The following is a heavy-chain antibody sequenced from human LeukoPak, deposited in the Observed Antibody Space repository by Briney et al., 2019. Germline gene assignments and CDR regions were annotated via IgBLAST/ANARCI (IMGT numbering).Heavy chain of an antibody. D-gene: IGHD1-26*01. V-gene: IGHV5-51*01. CDR2: IYPGDSDT. CDR1: GYSFTSYW. Sequence: GESLKISCKGSGYSFTSYWIGWVRQMPGKGLEWMGIIYPGDSDTRYSPSFQGQVTISADKSISTAYLQWSSLKASDTVMYYCARHKGRIVGAKGGGTYWYFDLWGRGTLVTVSS. CDR3: ARHKGRIVGAKGGGTYWYFDL. J-gene: IGHJ2*01.